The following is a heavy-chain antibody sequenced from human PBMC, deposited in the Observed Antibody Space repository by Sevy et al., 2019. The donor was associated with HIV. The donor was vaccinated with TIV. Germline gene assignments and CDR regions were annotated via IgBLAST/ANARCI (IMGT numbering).Heavy chain of an antibody. J-gene: IGHJ6*02. CDR3: ARGPDCGGDCDVGFYYPLDV. D-gene: IGHD2-21*02. V-gene: IGHV3-48*02. CDR1: GFIFSRYS. CDR2: TSGNSGAI. Sequence: GGSLRLSCTVSGFIFSRYSMNWVRQAPGKGLEWISYTSGNSGAIYYPDSVKGGFTVSRDNANNALFFQMGSLKDDDTAVYYCARGPDCGGDCDVGFYYPLDVWGQGTTVTVSS.